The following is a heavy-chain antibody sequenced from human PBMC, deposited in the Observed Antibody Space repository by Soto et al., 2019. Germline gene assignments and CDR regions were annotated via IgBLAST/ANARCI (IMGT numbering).Heavy chain of an antibody. J-gene: IGHJ4*02. CDR3: VRPIQFNHDYVDY. CDR2: ISGYNHKT. Sequence: QVQLVQSGAEVKKPGASVKVSCKASGYTFTSYGFSWVRQAPGQGLEWMGWISGYNHKTNYAQKLQGRVTMTTDTSMSTTYMELRSLRSDDTAVYYCVRPIQFNHDYVDYWGQGTLITVSS. CDR1: GYTFTSYG. V-gene: IGHV1-18*01.